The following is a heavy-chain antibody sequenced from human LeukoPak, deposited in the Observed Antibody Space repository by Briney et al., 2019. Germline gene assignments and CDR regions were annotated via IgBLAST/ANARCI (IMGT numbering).Heavy chain of an antibody. J-gene: IGHJ4*02. CDR3: ARETGSYSGIDY. CDR1: GFTFSSYS. Sequence: GGSLRLSCVASGFTFSSYSMNWVRQAPGKGLEWVSYISATSAIYYADSVRGRSTISRDNAKNSLYLQMNSLRAEDTAVYYCARETGSYSGIDYWGQGTLVTVSS. V-gene: IGHV3-48*04. D-gene: IGHD1-26*01. CDR2: ISATSAI.